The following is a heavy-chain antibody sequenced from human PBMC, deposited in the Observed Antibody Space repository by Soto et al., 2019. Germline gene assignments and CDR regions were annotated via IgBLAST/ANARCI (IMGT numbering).Heavy chain of an antibody. CDR3: AWEEAGKWYLDF. V-gene: IGHV1-69*06. CDR2: ITPFFDTP. CDR1: GGSFATSG. Sequence: QVQLVQSGAEVKKPGSSVKVSCKASGGSFATSGIRWVRQAPGQGLEWMGGITPFFDTPQIAQKFRGRITITADKSTSTAFMELSSLTSEDTAVYYCAWEEAGKWYLDFWGQGTLVTVSS. J-gene: IGHJ4*02. D-gene: IGHD6-13*01.